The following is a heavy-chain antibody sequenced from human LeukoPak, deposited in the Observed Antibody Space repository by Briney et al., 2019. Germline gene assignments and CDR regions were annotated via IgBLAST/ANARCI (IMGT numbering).Heavy chain of an antibody. Sequence: SVTVSCTASGGTFSSNANSWVRQAPGPGLEWMGRIIPILGIANYAQKFQGRVTITADKSTSTAYMELSSLRSEDTAVYYCARDGVDTARSVDYWGQGTLVTVSS. V-gene: IGHV1-69*04. J-gene: IGHJ4*02. CDR2: IIPILGIA. D-gene: IGHD5-18*01. CDR1: GGTFSSNA. CDR3: ARDGVDTARSVDY.